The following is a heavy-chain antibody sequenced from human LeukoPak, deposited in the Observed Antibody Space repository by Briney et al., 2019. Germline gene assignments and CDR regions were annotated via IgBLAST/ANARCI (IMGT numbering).Heavy chain of an antibody. J-gene: IGHJ5*02. D-gene: IGHD3-10*01. Sequence: SETLSLTCTVSGGSINSYYWSWIRQPPGKGLEWIGYIYNSGSTKYNPSLKSRVTIAVDTPKNQFSLKLSSVTAADTAVYYCARGRYGSGSYYFPFDPWGQGTLVTVSS. V-gene: IGHV4-59*01. CDR3: ARGRYGSGSYYFPFDP. CDR2: IYNSGST. CDR1: GGSINSYY.